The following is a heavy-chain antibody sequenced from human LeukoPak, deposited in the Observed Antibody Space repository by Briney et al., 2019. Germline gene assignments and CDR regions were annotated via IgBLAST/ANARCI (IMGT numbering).Heavy chain of an antibody. CDR1: GFSFSRYW. CDR2: ISGSGGST. J-gene: IGHJ4*02. D-gene: IGHD2-15*01. V-gene: IGHV3-23*01. CDR3: AKDWCSGGSCYYFDY. Sequence: GGSLRLSCAGSGFSFSRYWMSWVRQAPGKGLEWVSAISGSGGSTYYADSVKGRFTISRDNSKNTLYLQMNSLRAEDTAVYYCAKDWCSGGSCYYFDYWSQGTLVTVSS.